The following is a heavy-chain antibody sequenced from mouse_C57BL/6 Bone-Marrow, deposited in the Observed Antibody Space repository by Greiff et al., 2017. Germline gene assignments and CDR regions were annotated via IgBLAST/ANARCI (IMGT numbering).Heavy chain of an antibody. CDR1: GYTFTSYD. D-gene: IGHD1-1*01. J-gene: IGHJ1*03. CDR3: ARDYGSSYWYFDV. Sequence: QVQLQQSGPELVKPGASVKLSCKASGYTFTSYDINWVKQRPGQGLAWIGWIYPRAGSTTYNEKFKGKATLTVDTSSSTAYMELHSLTSEDSAVYFCARDYGSSYWYFDVWGTGTTVTVSS. CDR2: IYPRAGST. V-gene: IGHV1-85*01.